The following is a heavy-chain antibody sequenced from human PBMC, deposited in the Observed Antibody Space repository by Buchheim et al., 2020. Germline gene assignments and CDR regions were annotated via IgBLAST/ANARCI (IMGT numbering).Heavy chain of an antibody. CDR2: ISGSGGST. V-gene: IGHV3-23*04. J-gene: IGHJ4*02. CDR1: GFTFSSYS. Sequence: EVQLVESGGGLVKPGGSLRLSCAASGFTFSSYSMNWVRQAPGKGLEWVSAISGSGGSTYYADSVKGRFTISRDNSKNTLYLQMNSLRAEDTAVYYCAKVGGPPAYGDYTDYYFDYWGQGTL. D-gene: IGHD4-17*01. CDR3: AKVGGPPAYGDYTDYYFDY.